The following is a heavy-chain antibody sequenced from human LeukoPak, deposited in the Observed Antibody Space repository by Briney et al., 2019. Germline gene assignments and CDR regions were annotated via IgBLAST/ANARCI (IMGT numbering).Heavy chain of an antibody. CDR2: INHSGST. V-gene: IGHV4-34*01. Sequence: SETLSLTCTVYGGSFSGYYWSWIRQPPGKGLEWIGEINHSGSTNYNPSLKSRVTISVDTSKNQFSLKLSSVTAADTAVYYCARGRTLYSSSRGNWFDPWGQGTLVTVSS. CDR1: GGSFSGYY. D-gene: IGHD6-13*01. CDR3: ARGRTLYSSSRGNWFDP. J-gene: IGHJ5*02.